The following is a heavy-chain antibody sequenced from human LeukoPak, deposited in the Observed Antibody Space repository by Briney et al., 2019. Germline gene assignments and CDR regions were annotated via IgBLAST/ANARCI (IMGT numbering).Heavy chain of an antibody. Sequence: SETLSLTCTVSGGSISSYYWSWIRQPPGKGLEWIGYIYYSGSTNYNPSLKSRVTISVDTSKNQFSLKLSSVTAADTAVYYCAAESPAAGTKAHFDYWGQGTLVTVSS. V-gene: IGHV4-59*12. J-gene: IGHJ4*02. CDR1: GGSISSYY. CDR2: IYYSGST. D-gene: IGHD6-13*01. CDR3: AAESPAAGTKAHFDY.